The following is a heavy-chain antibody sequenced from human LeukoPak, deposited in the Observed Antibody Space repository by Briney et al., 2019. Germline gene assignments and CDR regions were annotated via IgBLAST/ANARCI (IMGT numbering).Heavy chain of an antibody. V-gene: IGHV2-70*11. D-gene: IGHD3-10*01. CDR2: IDWDDDK. J-gene: IGHJ3*02. CDR1: GFSLSTSGMC. Sequence: SGPTLVNPTQTLTLTCTFSGFSLSTSGMCVSWIRQPPGKALEWLARIDWDDDKYYSTSLKTRLTISKDTSKNQVVLTMTNMDPVDTATYYCARLAMVRGAGDAFGIWGQGTMVTVSS. CDR3: ARLAMVRGAGDAFGI.